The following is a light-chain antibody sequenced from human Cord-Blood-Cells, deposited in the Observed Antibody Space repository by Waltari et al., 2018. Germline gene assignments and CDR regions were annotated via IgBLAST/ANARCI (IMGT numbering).Light chain of an antibody. V-gene: IGLV2-11*01. CDR2: DVS. J-gene: IGLJ3*02. Sequence: QSALTQPRSVSGSPGQSVTISCTGTSSDVGGYNYVSWYQQHPRKAPKLMIYDVSKRPSGVPDRFSGSKSGNTASLTISGLQAEDEADYYCCSYAGSYPWVFGGGTKLTVL. CDR1: SSDVGGYNY. CDR3: CSYAGSYPWV.